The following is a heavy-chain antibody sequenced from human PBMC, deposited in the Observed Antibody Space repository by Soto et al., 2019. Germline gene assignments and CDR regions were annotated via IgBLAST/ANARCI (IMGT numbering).Heavy chain of an antibody. Sequence: SETLSLTCSVSGGSISSGYWTWIRHPPGKRLEWIGYIYLGGSINYNPSLKSRVTISEDRSKNQFSLKLSSVTAADTAVYYCARGLRGSSSWYDWFDPWGQGTLVTVSS. CDR1: GGSISSGY. CDR2: IYLGGSI. D-gene: IGHD6-13*01. J-gene: IGHJ5*02. V-gene: IGHV4-59*12. CDR3: ARGLRGSSSWYDWFDP.